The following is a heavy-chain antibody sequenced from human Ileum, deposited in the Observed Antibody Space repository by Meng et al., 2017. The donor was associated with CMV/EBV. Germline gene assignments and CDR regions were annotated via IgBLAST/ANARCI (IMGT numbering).Heavy chain of an antibody. J-gene: IGHJ4*02. CDR3: ASQDYRSGWYSVDY. Sequence: ASGFTCSDHYMSWIRQAPGKGLEWVSYISTSGSTIYYADSVKGRFTISRDNDKNSVYLQMNNLGADDTAVYFCASQDYRSGWYSVDYWGQGTLVTVSS. V-gene: IGHV3-11*04. D-gene: IGHD6-19*01. CDR2: ISTSGSTI. CDR1: GFTCSDHY.